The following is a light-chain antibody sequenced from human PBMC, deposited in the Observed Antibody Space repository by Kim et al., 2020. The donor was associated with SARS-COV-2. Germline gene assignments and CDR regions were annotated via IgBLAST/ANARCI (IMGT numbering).Light chain of an antibody. V-gene: IGKV1-9*01. CDR1: EDIMSY. Sequence: GYVGDRVTSTCRASEDIMSYLAWYQQKPGNAPNLLIYAASTLLSGVPSRSSGSASGTDFTLTINSLQPEDFATYYCQQVSSYPLTFGGGTKVDIK. CDR2: AAS. CDR3: QQVSSYPLT. J-gene: IGKJ4*01.